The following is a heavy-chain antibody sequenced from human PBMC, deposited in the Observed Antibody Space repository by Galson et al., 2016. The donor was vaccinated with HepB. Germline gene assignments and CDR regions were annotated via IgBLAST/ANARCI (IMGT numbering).Heavy chain of an antibody. D-gene: IGHD3-10*01. J-gene: IGHJ5*02. CDR2: IYYNGKT. CDR3: ARGGGAHWFDP. CDR1: GDSISSGDYY. Sequence: TLSLTCSVSGDSISSGDYYWSWIRQTPGKGLEWIGSIYYNGKTYHNPSLQSRLTISVDTSKNHFSLTLSSVTAADTAVYYCARGGGAHWFDPWGQGTLVTVSS. V-gene: IGHV4-30-4*01.